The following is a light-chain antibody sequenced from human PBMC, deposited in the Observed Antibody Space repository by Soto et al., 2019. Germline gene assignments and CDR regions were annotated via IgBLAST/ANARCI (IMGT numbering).Light chain of an antibody. V-gene: IGLV1-40*01. J-gene: IGLJ2*01. CDR2: GNS. CDR1: SSNIGAGYD. Sequence: QSVLTQPPSVSGAPGQRVTISCTGSSSNIGAGYDVHWYQQLPGTAPKLLIYGNSNRPSGVPDRFSGSKSGTSASLAITGLKAEDEADYYCQSYDSSRRVFGGGTKLTVL. CDR3: QSYDSSRRV.